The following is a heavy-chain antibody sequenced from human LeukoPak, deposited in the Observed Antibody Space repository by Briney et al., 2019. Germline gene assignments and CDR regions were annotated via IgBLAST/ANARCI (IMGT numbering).Heavy chain of an antibody. CDR3: ARGSLAARLTLWVDY. Sequence: SETLSLTCMVSGGSISSCSYYWSWIRQPAGKGLEWIGRIYTSGSTNYNPSLKSRVTISVDTSKNQFSLKLSSVTAADTAVYYCARGSLAARLTLWVDYWGQGTLVTVSS. D-gene: IGHD6-6*01. J-gene: IGHJ4*02. CDR2: IYTSGST. CDR1: GGSISSCSYY. V-gene: IGHV4-61*02.